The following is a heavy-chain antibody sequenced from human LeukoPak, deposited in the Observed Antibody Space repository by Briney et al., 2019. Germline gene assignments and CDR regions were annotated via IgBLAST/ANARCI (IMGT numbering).Heavy chain of an antibody. V-gene: IGHV1-69*06. CDR2: IIPIFGTA. D-gene: IGHD5-24*01. CDR3: ARSPMAYFDY. CDR1: GGTFSSYA. J-gene: IGHJ4*02. Sequence: SVKVSCKASGGTFSSYAISWVRQAPGHGLEWMGGIIPIFGTANYAQKFQGRVTITADKSTSTAYMELSSLRSEDTAVYYCARSPMAYFDYWGQGTLVTVSS.